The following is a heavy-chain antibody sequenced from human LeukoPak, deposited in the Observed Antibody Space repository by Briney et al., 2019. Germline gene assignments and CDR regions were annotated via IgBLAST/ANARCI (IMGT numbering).Heavy chain of an antibody. J-gene: IGHJ4*02. CDR1: GFTFGDYA. D-gene: IGHD6-19*01. V-gene: IGHV3-9*01. Sequence: GGSLRLSCAASGFTFGDYAMHWVRQAPGKGLEWVSGISWNSGSIGYADSVKGRFTISRDNAKNSLYLQMNSLRAEDTALYYCAKDISPGYSSGWYYFDYWGQGTLVTVSS. CDR3: AKDISPGYSSGWYYFDY. CDR2: ISWNSGSI.